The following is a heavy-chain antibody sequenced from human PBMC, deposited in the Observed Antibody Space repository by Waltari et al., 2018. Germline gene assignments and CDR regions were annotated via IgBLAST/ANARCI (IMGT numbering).Heavy chain of an antibody. J-gene: IGHJ4*02. Sequence: QVQLVQSGVEVKTPGASVKVSCKTSGYTFSRFGLSWVRQAPGQGLEWIGWISAVNGHTNYAQNLQDRVTMTADTSTTTAYMELRGLTSDDTAVYYCARAGAEVTRFFDNWGQGTLVTVSS. D-gene: IGHD3-3*01. CDR1: GYTFSRFG. CDR3: ARAGAEVTRFFDN. V-gene: IGHV1-18*01. CDR2: ISAVNGHT.